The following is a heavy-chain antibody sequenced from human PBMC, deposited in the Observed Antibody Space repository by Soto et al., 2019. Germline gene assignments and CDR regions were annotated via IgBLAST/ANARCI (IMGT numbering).Heavy chain of an antibody. J-gene: IGHJ6*02. CDR1: GGSFSGFS. CDR2: INHSGTS. V-gene: IGHV4-34*01. Sequence: SETLSLTCAVYGGSFSGFSWNWIRQPPGKGLEWIGEINHSGTSNYNPSLKSRVTMLPDTSKNHFSLKLTSVTAADTAVYYCASVAESGTPLRGPYYHYGMDVWGQGTTVTVSS. CDR3: ASVAESGTPLRGPYYHYGMDV. D-gene: IGHD1-1*01.